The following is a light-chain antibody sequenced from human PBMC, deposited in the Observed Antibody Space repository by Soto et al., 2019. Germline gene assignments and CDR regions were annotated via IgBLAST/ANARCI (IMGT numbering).Light chain of an antibody. CDR1: QGISTY. CDR2: AAS. CDR3: QQSYRTPYT. V-gene: IGKV1-39*01. J-gene: IGKJ2*01. Sequence: DIQMTQSPSSLSASVGDRVTITCRASQGISTYLIWYQQRQGKAPKLLIYAASNLVSGVPSRFSGSGSGTEFTLNISSLQPEDFANYYCQQSYRTPYTFGQGTKLETK.